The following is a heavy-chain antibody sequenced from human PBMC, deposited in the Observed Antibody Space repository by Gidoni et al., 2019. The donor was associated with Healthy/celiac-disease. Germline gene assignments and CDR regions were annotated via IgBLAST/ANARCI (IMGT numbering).Heavy chain of an antibody. Sequence: QLPLQESGPGLVKPSETLSLTCTFPGGSIRSSSYYWGWIRQPPGKGLEWIGSFYYRGSTYYHPSIKSRVTISVETSKNQFSLKLSSVTAADTAVYYCARHGSDVEIFFDIWGQGTMVTVSS. D-gene: IGHD3-10*01. V-gene: IGHV4-39*01. CDR3: ARHGSDVEIFFDI. CDR2: FYYRGST. CDR1: GGSIRSSSYY. J-gene: IGHJ3*02.